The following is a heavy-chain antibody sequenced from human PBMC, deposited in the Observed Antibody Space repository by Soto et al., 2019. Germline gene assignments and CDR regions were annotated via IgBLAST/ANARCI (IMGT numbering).Heavy chain of an antibody. V-gene: IGHV4-59*01. CDR3: ARGYCSGGRCFSKIYDS. D-gene: IGHD2-15*01. CDR2: IYYSGST. CDR1: GGSLGSYY. J-gene: IGHJ4*02. Sequence: SETLSLTCTVSGGSLGSYYWSWIRQPPGKGLEWIGYIYYSGSTNYYPSLKSRVTISADPSKNQFSLNLNSVTAADTAIYYCARGYCSGGRCFSKIYDSWGQGTLVTVSS.